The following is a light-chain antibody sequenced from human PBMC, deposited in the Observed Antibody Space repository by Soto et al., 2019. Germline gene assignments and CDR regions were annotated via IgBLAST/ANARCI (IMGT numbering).Light chain of an antibody. Sequence: QSVLTQPPSVSSAPGQKVTISCSGSSSNIGITSVSWYQQLPEAASKLLIYENDKRPSGIPDRFSGSKSGTSATLGITGLQSGDEADYYCGTWDSSLSADVFGTGTKVPVL. CDR3: GTWDSSLSADV. V-gene: IGLV1-51*02. CDR2: END. J-gene: IGLJ1*01. CDR1: SSNIGITS.